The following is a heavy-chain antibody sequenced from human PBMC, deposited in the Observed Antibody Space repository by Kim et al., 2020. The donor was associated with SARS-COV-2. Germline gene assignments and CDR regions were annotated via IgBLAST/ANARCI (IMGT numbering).Heavy chain of an antibody. J-gene: IGHJ6*01. D-gene: IGHD6-13*01. Sequence: GGSLRLSCAASGFTFSSYSMNWVRQAPGKGLEWVSYISSSSSTIYYADSVKGRFTISRDNAKNSLYLQMNSLRDEDTAVYYCARAGYSCSWYKRTESYYYGMVVWGAGTTVTASP. CDR1: GFTFSSYS. CDR3: ARAGYSCSWYKRTESYYYGMVV. CDR2: ISSSSSTI. V-gene: IGHV3-48*02.